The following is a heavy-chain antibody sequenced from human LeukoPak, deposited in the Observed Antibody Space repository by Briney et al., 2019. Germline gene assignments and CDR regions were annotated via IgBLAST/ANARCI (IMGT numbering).Heavy chain of an antibody. V-gene: IGHV4-38-2*02. CDR2: IYLGETT. CDR3: ARGVVSWELLYYFDY. D-gene: IGHD1-26*01. CDR1: GYSISSGPY. J-gene: IGHJ4*02. Sequence: PSETLSLTCTVSGYSISSGPYWGWIRQPPGKGLEWVGSIYLGETTYYNPSLKTRLTISVDRSKNQFFLKLSSVTAADTAVYYCARGVVSWELLYYFDYWGQGTLVTVSS.